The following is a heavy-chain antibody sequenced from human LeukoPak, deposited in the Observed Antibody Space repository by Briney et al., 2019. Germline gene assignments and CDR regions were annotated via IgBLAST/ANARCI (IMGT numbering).Heavy chain of an antibody. CDR1: GGSFSGYY. D-gene: IGHD5/OR15-5a*01. J-gene: IGHJ4*02. Sequence: SETLSLTCAVYGGSFSGYYWSWIRQPPGKGLEWIGEINHSGSTNYNPSLKSRVTISVDTSKNQFSLKLSSVTAADTAVYYCARLSQSVDIVYYFDYWGQGTLVTVSS. CDR3: ARLSQSVDIVYYFDY. V-gene: IGHV4-34*01. CDR2: INHSGST.